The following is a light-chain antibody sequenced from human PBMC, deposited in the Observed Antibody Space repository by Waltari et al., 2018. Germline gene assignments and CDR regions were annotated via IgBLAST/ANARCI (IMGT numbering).Light chain of an antibody. CDR1: QTVLNTSNNKNY. CDR3: QQYYSVPPT. V-gene: IGKV4-1*01. CDR2: WAS. Sequence: DVVMTQSPDSLAVSLGERTTSKCRSSQTVLNTSNNKNYLAWYQQKAGQSPQMLIYWASTRESGVPDRFSGSGSGTDFTLSIDSLQVEDVAVYHCQQYYSVPPTFGQGTKVEIK. J-gene: IGKJ1*01.